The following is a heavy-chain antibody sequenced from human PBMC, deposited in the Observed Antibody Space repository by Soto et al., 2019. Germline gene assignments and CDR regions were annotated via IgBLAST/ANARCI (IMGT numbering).Heavy chain of an antibody. CDR2: ISGSGLST. D-gene: IGHD3-3*01. CDR3: TRNYDYDFSSGFIY. CDR1: GFTFNSYA. J-gene: IGHJ4*02. V-gene: IGHV3-23*01. Sequence: LRLSCAASGFTFNSYAMSWVRQAPGKGLEWVSSISGSGLSTYYADSVKGRFTISRDNSKNTLYLQMDRLRAEDTAVYYCTRNYDYDFSSGFIYWGQGTLVTVSS.